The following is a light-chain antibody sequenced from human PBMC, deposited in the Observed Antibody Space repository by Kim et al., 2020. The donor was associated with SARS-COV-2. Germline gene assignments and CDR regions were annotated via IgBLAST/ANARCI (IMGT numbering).Light chain of an antibody. CDR1: KLGDKY. V-gene: IGLV3-1*01. Sequence: SYELTQPPSVSVSPGQTASITCSGDKLGDKYACWYQQKPGQFPVWVIYQDSKRPSGIPERFSGSNSGNTVTLTISGTQAMDEADYYCQAWDSSTVVFGGGTQLTVL. CDR3: QAWDSSTVV. CDR2: QDS. J-gene: IGLJ2*01.